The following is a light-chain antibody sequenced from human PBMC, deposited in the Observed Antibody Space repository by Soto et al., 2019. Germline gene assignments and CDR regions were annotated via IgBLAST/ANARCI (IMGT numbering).Light chain of an antibody. J-gene: IGKJ4*01. CDR3: QQYGSSTLT. CDR1: QSVSSSY. CDR2: GAS. V-gene: IGKV3-20*01. Sequence: EIVLTQSPGTLSLSPGERATLSCRASQSVSSSYLAWYQQKPGQAPRLLIYGASSRATGIPGRFSGSGSGTDFTLTISRLEPEDFAVYYCQQYGSSTLTFGGGTKVDI.